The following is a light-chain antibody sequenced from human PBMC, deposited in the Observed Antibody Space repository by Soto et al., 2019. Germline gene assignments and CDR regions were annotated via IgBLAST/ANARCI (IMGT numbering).Light chain of an antibody. CDR2: DAS. Sequence: DIQMTQSPSTLSASVGDRVIITCRASQSVGSSLAWYQQKPGKAPNLLIYDASTLQSGVPSRFSGSASGTEFSLTISRLQADDFATYYCQQYNSYSWTFGQGTTVE. CDR3: QQYNSYSWT. J-gene: IGKJ1*01. V-gene: IGKV1-5*01. CDR1: QSVGSS.